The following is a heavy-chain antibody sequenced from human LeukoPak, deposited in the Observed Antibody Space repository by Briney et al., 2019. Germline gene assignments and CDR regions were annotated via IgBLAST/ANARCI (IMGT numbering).Heavy chain of an antibody. CDR3: ARDLFGELFAFDI. D-gene: IGHD3-10*02. CDR1: GFTVSSNY. J-gene: IGHJ3*02. V-gene: IGHV3-53*01. Sequence: GGSLRLSCAASGFTVSSNYMSWVRQAPGKGLEWVSVIYSGGSTYYADSVKGRFTISGDNSKNTLYLQMNSLRAEDTAVYYCARDLFGELFAFDIWGQGTMVTVSS. CDR2: IYSGGST.